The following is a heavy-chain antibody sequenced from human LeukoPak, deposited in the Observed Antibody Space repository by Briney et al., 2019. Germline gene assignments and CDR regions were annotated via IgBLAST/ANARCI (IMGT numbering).Heavy chain of an antibody. CDR2: IYHSGST. Sequence: SQTLSLTCTVSGGSMSSGGYYCSWIRQPPGKELEWIGYIYHSGSTYYNPSLKSRVTISLDRSKNELSLKLSSVTAADTAVYYCARASGWYWFDPWGQGTLVTVSS. CDR1: GGSMSSGGYY. V-gene: IGHV4-30-2*01. CDR3: ARASGWYWFDP. J-gene: IGHJ5*02. D-gene: IGHD6-19*01.